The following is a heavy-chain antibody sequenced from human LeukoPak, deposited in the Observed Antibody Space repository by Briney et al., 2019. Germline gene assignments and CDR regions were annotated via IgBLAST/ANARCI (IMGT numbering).Heavy chain of an antibody. CDR2: ASHDEISE. CDR1: GFTFDSYA. V-gene: IGHV3-30*04. Sequence: PGGSLRLSCAASGFTFDSYAIHWVRQAPGQGLEWVAYASHDEISEFYADSVRGRFTISRDNYKNTLFLQMNSLRPEDTAVYFCARDDVHSGHGGKFDYWGQGTRVTVSS. J-gene: IGHJ4*02. D-gene: IGHD1-26*01. CDR3: ARDDVHSGHGGKFDY.